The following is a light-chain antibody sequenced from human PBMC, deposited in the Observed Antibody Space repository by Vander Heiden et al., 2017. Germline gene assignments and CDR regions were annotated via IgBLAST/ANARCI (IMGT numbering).Light chain of an antibody. CDR3: QSYDSSNWV. CDR2: EDD. Sequence: NFVLTPPHSVPESPGKTVTIACTRSSGSIARNYVQWCQQRPGSAPSTVIYEDDQRPCGVPDRFSGSIDSSSNAASLSISGLKTEDEADYVCQSYDSSNWVFGGGTKLTVL. V-gene: IGLV6-57*03. J-gene: IGLJ3*02. CDR1: SGSIARNY.